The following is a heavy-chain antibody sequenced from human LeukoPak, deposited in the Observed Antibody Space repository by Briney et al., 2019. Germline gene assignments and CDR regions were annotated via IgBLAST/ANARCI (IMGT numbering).Heavy chain of an antibody. CDR2: ISYDGSNK. J-gene: IGHJ4*02. Sequence: QAGGSLRLSCAASGFTFSSYAMHWVRQAPGKGLEWVAVISYDGSNKYYADSVKGRFTISRDNSKNTLYLQMNSLRAEDTAVYYCAKAGSIAVEPAADDYWGQGTLVTVSS. CDR3: AKAGSIAVEPAADDY. V-gene: IGHV3-30*04. D-gene: IGHD6-6*01. CDR1: GFTFSSYA.